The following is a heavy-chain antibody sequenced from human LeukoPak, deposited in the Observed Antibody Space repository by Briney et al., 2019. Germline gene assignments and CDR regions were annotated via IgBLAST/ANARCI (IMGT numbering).Heavy chain of an antibody. Sequence: PGGSLRLSCTVSGFTVSSDSMSWVRQAPGKGLEWVSFIYSGGSTHYSDSVKGRFTISRDNSKNTLYLQMNSLRAEDTAVYYCAKDRVGYYGSGTPNYWGQGTLVTVSS. CDR2: IYSGGST. V-gene: IGHV3-53*01. CDR1: GFTVSSDS. J-gene: IGHJ4*02. CDR3: AKDRVGYYGSGTPNY. D-gene: IGHD3-10*01.